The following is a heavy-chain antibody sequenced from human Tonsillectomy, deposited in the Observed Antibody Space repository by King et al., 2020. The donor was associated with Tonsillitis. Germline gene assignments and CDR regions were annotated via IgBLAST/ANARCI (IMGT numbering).Heavy chain of an antibody. V-gene: IGHV3-7*01. J-gene: IGHJ4*02. D-gene: IGHD3-16*01. CDR2: IKPDGTEK. Sequence: VQSGGSLRLPCAASGFTFSTSWLNLVRQAPGKGLEWVANIKPDGTEKRYVDSVKGRFTISRDNAKNSLNLQMNSLTAEDTAVYYCAGWGSHNFWGQGILVIVSS. CDR1: GFTFSTSW. CDR3: AGWGSHNF.